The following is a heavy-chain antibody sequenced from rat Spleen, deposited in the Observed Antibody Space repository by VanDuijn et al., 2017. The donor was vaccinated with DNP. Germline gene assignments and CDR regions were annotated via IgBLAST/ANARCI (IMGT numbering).Heavy chain of an antibody. J-gene: IGHJ3*01. CDR1: GFTFSNYG. CDR2: ISPSGGST. CDR3: ASKVFPYYSGSNWFTY. Sequence: EVQLVESGGGLVQPGRSLKLSCAASGFTFSNYGMHWIRQAPTKGLEWVASISPSGGSTYYRDSVKGRFTISRDNAKSTHYLQINSLRSEDTATYYCASKVFPYYSGSNWFTYWGQGTLVTVS. V-gene: IGHV5-19*01. D-gene: IGHD1-1*01.